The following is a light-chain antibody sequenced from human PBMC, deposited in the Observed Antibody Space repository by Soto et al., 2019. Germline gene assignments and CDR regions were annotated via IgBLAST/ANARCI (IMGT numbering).Light chain of an antibody. J-gene: IGKJ2*01. CDR2: DAS. CDR3: QQHNSYSGT. V-gene: IGKV1-5*01. Sequence: DIQMTQSPSTLSASVGDRVTITCRASQRISTWLAWYQQKPGKAPKLLIYDASNLESGVPSRFSGSGSGTKFTLTISSLQPDDFATYYCQQHNSYSGTFGQGTKLEIK. CDR1: QRISTW.